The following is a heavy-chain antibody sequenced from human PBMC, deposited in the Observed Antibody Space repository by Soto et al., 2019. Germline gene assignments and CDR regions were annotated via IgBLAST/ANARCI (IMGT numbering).Heavy chain of an antibody. D-gene: IGHD1-7*01. J-gene: IGHJ4*02. CDR2: IYRTGST. CDR1: GGSFASNNW. CDR3: ASRDPGTSVDY. V-gene: IGHV4-4*02. Sequence: SETLSLTCAVSGGSFASNNWWTWVRQPPGQGLEWIGEIYRTGSTNYNPSLKSRVTISLDKSENQFSLKVTSLTAADTAVYYCASRDPGTSVDYWGQGTLVTVSS.